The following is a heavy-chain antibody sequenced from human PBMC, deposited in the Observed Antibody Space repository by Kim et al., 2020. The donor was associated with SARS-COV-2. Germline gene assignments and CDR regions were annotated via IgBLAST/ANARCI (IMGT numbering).Heavy chain of an antibody. J-gene: IGHJ4*02. Sequence: RYSPPFQGQVTISADKSPATAYLQWSRLKASDTAMYYCARSAGPYDYYFDYWGQGTLVTVSS. V-gene: IGHV5-51*01. CDR3: ARSAGPYDYYFDY. D-gene: IGHD3-16*01.